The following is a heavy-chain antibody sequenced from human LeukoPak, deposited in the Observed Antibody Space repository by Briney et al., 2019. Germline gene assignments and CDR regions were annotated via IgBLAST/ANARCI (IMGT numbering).Heavy chain of an antibody. CDR1: GFNVGNNY. D-gene: IGHD3-10*01. V-gene: IGHV3-53*01. Sequence: GGSLRLSCAASGFNVGNNYMNWVRQAPGKGLEWVSILHSGGDTYYADSVKGRFTISRDNSKNILSLQMNSLTAEDTAVYYCARVGDHYHWYFDLWGRGTLVTVSS. CDR2: LHSGGDT. J-gene: IGHJ2*01. CDR3: ARVGDHYHWYFDL.